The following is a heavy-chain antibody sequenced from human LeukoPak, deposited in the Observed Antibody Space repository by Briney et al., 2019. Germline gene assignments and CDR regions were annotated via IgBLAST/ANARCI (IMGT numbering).Heavy chain of an antibody. CDR1: GGSISSGGYY. V-gene: IGHV4-31*03. D-gene: IGHD2-15*01. CDR3: ARADGDQLLLEPYYGMDV. CDR2: IYYSGST. Sequence: SETLSLTCTVSGGSISSGGYYWSWIRQHPGKGLEWIGYIYYSGSTYYNPSLKSRVAISVDTSKNQFSLKLSSVTAADTAVYYCARADGDQLLLEPYYGMDVWGQGTTVTVSS. J-gene: IGHJ6*02.